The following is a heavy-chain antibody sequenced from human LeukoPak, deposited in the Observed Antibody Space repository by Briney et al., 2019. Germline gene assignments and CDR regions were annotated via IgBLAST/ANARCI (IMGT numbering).Heavy chain of an antibody. D-gene: IGHD7-27*01. CDR3: ATNTGTVFDY. CDR2: VYYTGST. V-gene: IGHV4-61*01. Sequence: SETLSLTCTVSGYSISSGYYWSWIRQPPGKGLEWIGYVYYTGSTEYNPSLRSRVTISLEMSTHQFSLNLTSVTAADTAVYYCATNTGTVFDYWGQGALVTVSS. J-gene: IGHJ4*02. CDR1: GYSISSGYY.